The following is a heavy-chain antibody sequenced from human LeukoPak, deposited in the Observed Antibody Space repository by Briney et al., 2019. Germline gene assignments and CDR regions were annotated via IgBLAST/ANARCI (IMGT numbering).Heavy chain of an antibody. D-gene: IGHD5-24*01. J-gene: IGHJ3*02. CDR3: ARDRLQVPYDAFDI. CDR1: GLTFSSYS. Sequence: GESLRLSCAASGLTFSSYSMNWVRQAPGKGLGWVSYISSSSSTIYYADSVKGRFTISRDNAKNSLYLQMNSLRAEDRAVYYCARDRLQVPYDAFDIWGRGTMVTVSS. CDR2: ISSSSSTI. V-gene: IGHV3-48*01.